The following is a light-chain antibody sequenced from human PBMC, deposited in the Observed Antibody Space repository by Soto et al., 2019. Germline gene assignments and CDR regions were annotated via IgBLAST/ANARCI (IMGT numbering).Light chain of an antibody. J-gene: IGLJ3*02. CDR2: SNN. CDR1: SSNIGSNS. V-gene: IGLV1-47*02. CDR3: AAWDDRWSGV. Sequence: QSVLTQPPSASGTPGQRVTISCSGSSSNIGSNSVNWYQQLPGTAPKLLIYSNNQRPSGVPDRFSGSKSGTSASLAISGLRSGDEADYYCAAWDDRWSGVFGGGTKLTVL.